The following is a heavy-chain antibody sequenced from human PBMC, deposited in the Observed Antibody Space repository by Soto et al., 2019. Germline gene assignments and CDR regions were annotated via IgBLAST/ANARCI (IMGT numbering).Heavy chain of an antibody. CDR2: IYGSGST. CDR1: GGAIGSHY. J-gene: IGHJ5*02. V-gene: IGHV4-4*07. Sequence: SETLSLTCTISGGAIGSHYWTWIRQPAGKGLEWIGRIYGSGSTKYNPSLQSRVTMSLDTSKNQFSLRLESVTAADTAVYYCTTDVAGYCSSTTCNTPENWFDPWGQGTLVTVSS. D-gene: IGHD2-2*01. CDR3: TTDVAGYCSSTTCNTPENWFDP.